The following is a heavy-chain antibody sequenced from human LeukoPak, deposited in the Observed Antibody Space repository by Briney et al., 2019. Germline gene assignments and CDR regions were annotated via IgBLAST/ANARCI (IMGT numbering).Heavy chain of an antibody. CDR1: GFTFSRYW. D-gene: IGHD1-26*01. CDR3: AREGSYRNLYYYYYYMDV. V-gene: IGHV3-53*01. J-gene: IGHJ6*03. Sequence: GGSLRLSCAASGFTFSRYWMSWVRQAPGKGLEWVSVIYSGGSTYYADSVKGRFTISRDNSKNTLYLQMNSLRAEDTAVYYCAREGSYRNLYYYYYYMDVWGKGTTVTVSS. CDR2: IYSGGST.